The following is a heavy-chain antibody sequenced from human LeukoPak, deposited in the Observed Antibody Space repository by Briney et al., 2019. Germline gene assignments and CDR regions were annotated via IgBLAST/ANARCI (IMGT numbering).Heavy chain of an antibody. CDR2: VNGSGGST. CDR3: AKSGYSNFFDY. D-gene: IGHD4-11*01. J-gene: IGHJ4*02. V-gene: IGHV3-23*01. Sequence: GGSLRLSCAASGFTFSSYAMNWVRQAPGKGLEWVSTVNGSGGSTYYAGSVKGRFTISRDNSKSTLYLQMNSLRAEDTAVYYCAKSGYSNFFDYWGQGTLVTVSS. CDR1: GFTFSSYA.